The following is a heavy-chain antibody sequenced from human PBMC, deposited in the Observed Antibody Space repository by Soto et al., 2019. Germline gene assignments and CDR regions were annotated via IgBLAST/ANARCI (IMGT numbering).Heavy chain of an antibody. CDR2: ISAYNGNT. J-gene: IGHJ5*02. Sequence: ASVKVSCKASGYTFTSYGISWVRQAPGQGLEWMGWISAYNGNTNYAQKLQGRVTMTTDTSTSTAYMELRSLRSDDTPVYYCARDYYDFWSGYGSGWFDPWGQGTLVTVSS. CDR1: GYTFTSYG. CDR3: ARDYYDFWSGYGSGWFDP. V-gene: IGHV1-18*01. D-gene: IGHD3-3*01.